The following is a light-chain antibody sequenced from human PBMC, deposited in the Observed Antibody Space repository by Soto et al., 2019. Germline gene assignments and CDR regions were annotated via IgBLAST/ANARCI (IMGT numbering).Light chain of an antibody. CDR3: QQYGSSPYT. CDR1: QSVSSSY. J-gene: IGKJ2*01. Sequence: EIVLTQSPGTLSLSPGERATLSCRASQSVSSSYLAWYQQKPGQAPRLLIYGASSRATGIPDRFSGSGSATALTLTISSLATEDFEVYYCQQYGSSPYTFGQGTKLEIK. CDR2: GAS. V-gene: IGKV3-20*01.